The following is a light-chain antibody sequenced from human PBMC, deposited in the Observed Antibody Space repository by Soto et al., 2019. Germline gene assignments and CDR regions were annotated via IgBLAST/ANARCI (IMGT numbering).Light chain of an antibody. V-gene: IGLV1-47*01. Sequence: QSVLSQPPSASGTPGQRVTISCSGSISNVGSNYVYWYQQLPGTAPKLLIYRDNQRPSGVPDRCSASKSGTSAYLAISGLRSEDEAVYYCGACDDTLSGDWVFGGGTKVTVL. J-gene: IGLJ3*02. CDR3: GACDDTLSGDWV. CDR1: ISNVGSNY. CDR2: RDN.